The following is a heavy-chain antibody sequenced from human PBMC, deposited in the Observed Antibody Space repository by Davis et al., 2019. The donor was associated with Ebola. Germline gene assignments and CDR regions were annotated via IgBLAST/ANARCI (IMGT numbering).Heavy chain of an antibody. J-gene: IGHJ5*02. V-gene: IGHV1-3*01. CDR3: ARDSGSYLNWFDP. Sequence: ASVKVSCKASGYTFTSYAMHWMRQAPGQRLEWMGWINAGNGNTKYSQKFQGRVTITRDTSASTAYMELSSLRSEDTAVYYCARDSGSYLNWFDPWGQGTLVTVSS. CDR2: INAGNGNT. D-gene: IGHD1-26*01. CDR1: GYTFTSYA.